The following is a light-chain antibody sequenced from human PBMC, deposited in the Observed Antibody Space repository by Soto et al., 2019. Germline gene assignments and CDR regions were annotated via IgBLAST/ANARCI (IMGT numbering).Light chain of an antibody. CDR1: QSVSSW. J-gene: IGKJ1*01. CDR3: QQYSSYSWT. CDR2: KAS. V-gene: IGKV1-5*03. Sequence: DTQMTQSPSTLSAAVGDRVTITCRASQSVSSWLAWYQQKPGKAPKLLIYKASSLESGVPSRFSGSGSGTEFTLTISSLQPDDSATYYCQQYSSYSWTFGQGTKVEIK.